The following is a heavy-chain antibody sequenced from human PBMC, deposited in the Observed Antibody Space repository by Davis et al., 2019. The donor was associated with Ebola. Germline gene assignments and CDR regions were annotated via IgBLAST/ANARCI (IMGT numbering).Heavy chain of an antibody. CDR1: GGSISSSSYH. J-gene: IGHJ5*02. CDR2: IYTSGST. D-gene: IGHD3-3*01. CDR3: AREGDTIFGVVRAGWFDP. V-gene: IGHV4-61*09. Sequence: LRLSCTVSGGSISSSSYHWSWIRQPAGKGLEWIGHIYTSGSTNYNPSLKSRVTISVDTSKNQFSLKLSSVTAADTAVYYCAREGDTIFGVVRAGWFDPWGQGTLVTVSS.